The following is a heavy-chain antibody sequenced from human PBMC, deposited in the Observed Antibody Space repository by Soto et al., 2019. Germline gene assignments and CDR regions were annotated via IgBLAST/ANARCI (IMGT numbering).Heavy chain of an antibody. Sequence: ASVKVSCKASGYTFTGYYMHWVRQAPGQGLGWMGWINPNSGGTNYAQKFQGWVTMTRDTSISTAYMELSRLRSDDTAVYYCARSLIAAARPDAFDIWGQGTMVTVSS. CDR2: INPNSGGT. J-gene: IGHJ3*02. D-gene: IGHD6-13*01. CDR1: GYTFTGYY. V-gene: IGHV1-2*04. CDR3: ARSLIAAARPDAFDI.